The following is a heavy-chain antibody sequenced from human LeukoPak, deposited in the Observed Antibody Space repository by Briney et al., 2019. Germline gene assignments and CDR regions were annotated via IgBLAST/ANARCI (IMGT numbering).Heavy chain of an antibody. CDR2: ISGGGGST. CDR3: AKLATSDTGETY. V-gene: IGHV3-23*01. J-gene: IGHJ4*02. D-gene: IGHD3-16*01. CDR1: GFTFTSYS. Sequence: GGSLRLSCAASGFTFTSYSINWVRQAPGKGLEWVSTISGGGGSTYYADSVKGRFTISRDNSKNTLYLQVNSLRSEDTAIYYCAKLATSDTGETYWGQGTLVTVSS.